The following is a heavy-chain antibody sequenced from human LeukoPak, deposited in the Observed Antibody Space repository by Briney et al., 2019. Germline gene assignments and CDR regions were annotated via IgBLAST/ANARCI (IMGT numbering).Heavy chain of an antibody. V-gene: IGHV4-34*01. J-gene: IGHJ6*03. D-gene: IGHD3-10*01. Sequence: PSETLSLTCAVYGGSFSGYYWSWIRQPPGKGLEWIGEINHSGSTNYNPSLKSRVTMSVDTSKNQFSLKLSSVTAADTAVYYCARVMSEYYGSGSYYPEAPYYYYMDVWGKGTTVTISS. CDR3: ARVMSEYYGSGSYYPEAPYYYYMDV. CDR2: INHSGST. CDR1: GGSFSGYY.